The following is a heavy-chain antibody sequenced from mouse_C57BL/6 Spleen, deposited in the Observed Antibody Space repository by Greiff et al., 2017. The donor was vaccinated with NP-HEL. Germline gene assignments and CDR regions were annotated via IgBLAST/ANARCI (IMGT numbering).Heavy chain of an antibody. CDR2: ILPGSGST. D-gene: IGHD1-1*01. CDR3: ARGYGSSYGAGIAY. Sequence: QVQLKQSGAELMKPGASVKLSCKATGYTFTGYWIEWVKQRPGHGLEWIGEILPGSGSTNYNEKFKGKATFTADTSSNTTNMQLSSQATEDSAMYNCARGYGSSYGAGIAYWGQGTLVTVSA. J-gene: IGHJ3*01. V-gene: IGHV1-9*01. CDR1: GYTFTGYW.